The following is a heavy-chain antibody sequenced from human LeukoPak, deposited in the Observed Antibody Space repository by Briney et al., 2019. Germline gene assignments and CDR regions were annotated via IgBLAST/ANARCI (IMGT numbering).Heavy chain of an antibody. D-gene: IGHD2-21*02. CDR3: ARGTAGSYNDMDV. J-gene: IGHJ6*03. CDR1: VYTFIVYY. V-gene: IGHV1-2*02. CDR2: INPNSGGT. Sequence: ASVTVSCKASVYTFIVYYMHWVRQTPGQGGGWMGWINPNSGGTNYAQKFQGRVTMTRDTSISTAYMELSSLRSDDTAVYYCARGTAGSYNDMDVWGKGTTVTVSS.